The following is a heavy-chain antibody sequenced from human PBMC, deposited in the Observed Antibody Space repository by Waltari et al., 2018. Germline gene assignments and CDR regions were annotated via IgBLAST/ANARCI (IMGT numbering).Heavy chain of an antibody. CDR1: GGSISSSSYY. J-gene: IGHJ4*02. CDR2: IYYSGST. D-gene: IGHD3-16*01. CDR3: ARLARGAKYYFDY. Sequence: QLQLQESGPGLGKPSETLSLTCTVPGGSISSSSYYWGWIRQPPGKGLEWIGSIYYSGSTYYNPSLKSRVTISVDTSKNQFSLKLSSVTAADTAVYYCARLARGAKYYFDYWGQGTLVTVSS. V-gene: IGHV4-39*01.